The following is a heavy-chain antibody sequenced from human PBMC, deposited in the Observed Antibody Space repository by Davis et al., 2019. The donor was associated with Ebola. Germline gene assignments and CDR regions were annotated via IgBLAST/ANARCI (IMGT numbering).Heavy chain of an antibody. CDR2: IYYSGST. D-gene: IGHD7-27*01. Sequence: MPSETLSLTCTVSGGSISSYYWSWMRQPPGKGLEWIGYIYYSGSTNYNPSLKSRVTISVDTSKNQFSLKLSSVTAADTAVYYCARGCRSLGKDAFDIWGQGTMVTVSS. CDR3: ARGCRSLGKDAFDI. CDR1: GGSISSYY. V-gene: IGHV4-59*12. J-gene: IGHJ3*02.